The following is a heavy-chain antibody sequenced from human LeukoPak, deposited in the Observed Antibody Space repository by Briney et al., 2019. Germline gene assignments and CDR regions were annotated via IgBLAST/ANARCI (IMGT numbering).Heavy chain of an antibody. CDR1: GYTFTGYH. J-gene: IGHJ3*02. D-gene: IGHD3-22*01. V-gene: IGHV1-2*02. CDR3: ARDDSSGYYPDAFDI. CDR2: INPNSGGT. Sequence: ASVTVSCKASGYTFTGYHMHWVRQAPGQGLEWMGWINPNSGGTNYAQKFQGRVTMTRDTSISTAYMELSRLRSDDTAVYYCARDDSSGYYPDAFDIWGQGTMVTVSS.